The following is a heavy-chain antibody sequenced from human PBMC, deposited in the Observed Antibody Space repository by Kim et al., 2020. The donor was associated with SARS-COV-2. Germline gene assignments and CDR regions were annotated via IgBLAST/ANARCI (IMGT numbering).Heavy chain of an antibody. V-gene: IGHV1-69*13. CDR3: ARERYCSSTSCYFGYYYYYGMDV. CDR2: IIPIFGTA. J-gene: IGHJ6*02. D-gene: IGHD2-2*01. Sequence: SVKVSCKASGGTFSSYAISWVRQAPGQGLEWMGGIIPIFGTANYAQKFQGRVTITADESTSTAYMELSSLRSEDTAVYYCARERYCSSTSCYFGYYYYYGMDVGGQGTTVTVSS. CDR1: GGTFSSYA.